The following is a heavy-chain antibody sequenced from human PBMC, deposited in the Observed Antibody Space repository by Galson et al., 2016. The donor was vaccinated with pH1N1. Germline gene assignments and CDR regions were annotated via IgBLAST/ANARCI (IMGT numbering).Heavy chain of an antibody. J-gene: IGHJ4*02. D-gene: IGHD4-17*01. Sequence: PALVKPTQTLTLTCTFSGFSLSTSGVGVGWIRQPPGKALEWLALIYWDGDKRYSPSLKSRLTITKDTSKDQVVLTMTNMDPVDTATYYCARSDYGDYVGGLHYWGQGTLVTVSS. CDR3: ARSDYGDYVGGLHY. CDR2: IYWDGDK. V-gene: IGHV2-5*02. CDR1: GFSLSTSGVG.